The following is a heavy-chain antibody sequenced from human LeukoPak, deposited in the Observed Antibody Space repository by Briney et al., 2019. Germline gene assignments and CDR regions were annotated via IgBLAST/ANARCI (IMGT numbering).Heavy chain of an antibody. Sequence: GGSLRLSCAVSGFTFSSYEMNWVRQAPGKGLEWVSYISSSGSTVYYADSVKGRFTISRDNAKNSLYLQMNSLRAEDTAVYYCARGTYGSGNYYKVYWGQGTLVTVSS. D-gene: IGHD3-10*01. CDR1: GFTFSSYE. J-gene: IGHJ4*02. CDR3: ARGTYGSGNYYKVY. V-gene: IGHV3-48*03. CDR2: ISSSGSTV.